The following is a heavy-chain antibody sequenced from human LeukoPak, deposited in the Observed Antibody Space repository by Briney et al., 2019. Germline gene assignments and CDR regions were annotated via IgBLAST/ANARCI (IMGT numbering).Heavy chain of an antibody. Sequence: SETLSLTCAVSGGSISSSNWWSWVRQPPGKGLGWIGEIYHSGSTNYNPSLTSRLTISIDKSKNQFSQQLRSATAAGTASLYCARVYSGSYFDWFDPWGQGTVVPVPT. CDR1: GGSISSSNW. V-gene: IGHV4-4*02. D-gene: IGHD1-26*01. CDR2: IYHSGST. J-gene: IGHJ5*02. CDR3: ARVYSGSYFDWFDP.